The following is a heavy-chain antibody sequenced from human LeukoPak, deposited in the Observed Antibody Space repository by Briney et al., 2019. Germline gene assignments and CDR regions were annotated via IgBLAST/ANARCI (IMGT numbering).Heavy chain of an antibody. V-gene: IGHV4-59*01. CDR2: IYSSGST. Sequence: PSETLSLTCTVSGGSLSNYYWSWIRHPPGEGLEWIGYIYSSGSTNYNPSLKSRVTISVDTSKNQFSLKLNSVTAADTAGYYCAKAILVPADMRNWYFDLWGRGTLVTVSS. CDR3: AKAILVPADMRNWYFDL. J-gene: IGHJ2*01. D-gene: IGHD2-2*01. CDR1: GGSLSNYY.